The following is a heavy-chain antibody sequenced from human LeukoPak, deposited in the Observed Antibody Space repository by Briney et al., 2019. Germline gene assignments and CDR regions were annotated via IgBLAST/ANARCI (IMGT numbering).Heavy chain of an antibody. CDR2: IWYDGSNK. D-gene: IGHD3-10*01. CDR3: ARELPSSTHYYQSFDY. CDR1: GFTFSSYG. Sequence: GNSLRLSCAASGFTFSSYGMHWVRQAPGKGLEWVALIWYDGSNKFYADSVKGRFTISRDNSKDTLYLQMNSLRAEDTAVYYCARELPSSTHYYQSFDYWGQGTLVTVSS. V-gene: IGHV3-33*01. J-gene: IGHJ4*02.